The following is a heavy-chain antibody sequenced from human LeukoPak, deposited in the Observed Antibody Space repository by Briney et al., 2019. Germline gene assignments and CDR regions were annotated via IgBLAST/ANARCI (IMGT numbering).Heavy chain of an antibody. CDR2: ISSSGSTI. Sequence: LSLTCAVYGGSFSGYYWSWIRQAPGKGLEWVSYISSSGSTIYYADSVKGRFTISRDNAKNSLYLQMNSLRAEDTAVYYCARDRQGIAVAGTGYYFDYWGQGTLVTVSS. CDR3: ARDRQGIAVAGTGYYFDY. CDR1: GGSFSGYY. V-gene: IGHV3-11*01. D-gene: IGHD6-19*01. J-gene: IGHJ4*02.